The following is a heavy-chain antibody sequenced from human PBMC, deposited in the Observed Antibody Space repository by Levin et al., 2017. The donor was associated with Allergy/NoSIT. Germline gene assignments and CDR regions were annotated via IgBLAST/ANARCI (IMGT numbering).Heavy chain of an antibody. CDR2: ISAYNGNT. Sequence: GESLKISCKASGYTFTSYGISWVRQAPGQGLEWMGWISAYNGNTNYAQKLQGRVTMTTDTSTSTAYMELRSLRSDDTAVYYCARDSGRYFDWERGDAFDIWGQGTMVTVSS. D-gene: IGHD3-9*01. CDR1: GYTFTSYG. J-gene: IGHJ3*02. V-gene: IGHV1-18*01. CDR3: ARDSGRYFDWERGDAFDI.